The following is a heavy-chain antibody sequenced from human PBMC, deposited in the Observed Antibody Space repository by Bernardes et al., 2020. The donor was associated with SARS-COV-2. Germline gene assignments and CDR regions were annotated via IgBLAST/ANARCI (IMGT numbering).Heavy chain of an antibody. CDR3: ARDLITFGGVTAGRFDL. Sequence: SESLSLTCADSGGSISSSNWWSCDRQPPGKGQEWFGEIYHSGSTNYNPSLKSRVTISVDKSKNQFSLKLSSVTAADTAVYYCARDLITFGGVTAGRFDLWSRGTLVTVSS. J-gene: IGHJ2*01. CDR1: GGSISSSNW. V-gene: IGHV4-4*02. D-gene: IGHD3-16*01. CDR2: IYHSGST.